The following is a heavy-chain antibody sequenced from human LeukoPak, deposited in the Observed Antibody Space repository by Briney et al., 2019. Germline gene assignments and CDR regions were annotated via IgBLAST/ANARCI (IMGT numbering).Heavy chain of an antibody. J-gene: IGHJ6*02. V-gene: IGHV3-33*08. CDR3: VRGGLLWFGVGFDGMDV. CDR1: GFTFSSYA. CDR2: IWSDGSNK. Sequence: PGGSLRLSCAASGFTFSSYAMSWVRQAPGKGLEWVAVIWSDGSNKYYADSVKGRITISRDNSKNTLYLQMNSLRAEDTAVYRCVRGGLLWFGVGFDGMDVWGHGTTVTVSS. D-gene: IGHD3-10*01.